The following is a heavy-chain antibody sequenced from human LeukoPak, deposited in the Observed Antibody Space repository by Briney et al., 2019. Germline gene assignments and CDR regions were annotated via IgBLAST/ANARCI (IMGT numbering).Heavy chain of an antibody. CDR1: GGXFSRYA. CDR2: IIPIFGTA. Sequence: SVKVSCKASGGXFSRYAISWVRQAPGQGLEWMGGIIPIFGTANYAQKFQGRVTITADESTSTAYMEVSSLRSEDTAVYYCARAYSGYDFFDYWGQGILVTVSS. CDR3: ARAYSGYDFFDY. D-gene: IGHD5-12*01. J-gene: IGHJ4*02. V-gene: IGHV1-69*13.